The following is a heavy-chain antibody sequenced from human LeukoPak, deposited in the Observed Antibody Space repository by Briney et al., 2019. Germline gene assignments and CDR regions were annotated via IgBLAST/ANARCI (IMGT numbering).Heavy chain of an antibody. CDR2: IGSNGGST. J-gene: IGHJ4*02. CDR1: GFTFSSYT. Sequence: PGGPLRLSCAASGFTFSSYTMHWVRQAPGKGLEHVSAIGSNGGSTYHANSVKGRFIITRDNSKNTLYLQMGSLRAEDMAVYYCVRTIAVAVAFDYWGQGTLVTVSS. D-gene: IGHD6-19*01. CDR3: VRTIAVAVAFDY. V-gene: IGHV3-64*01.